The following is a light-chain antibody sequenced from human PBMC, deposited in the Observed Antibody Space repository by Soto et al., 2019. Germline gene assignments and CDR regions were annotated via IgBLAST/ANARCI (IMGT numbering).Light chain of an antibody. CDR1: SSDIGTYHL. CDR3: CAYAGTSTWV. Sequence: SVLTQPASVSGSPGQSITISCTGTSSDIGTYHLVSWYQQHPGEVPKLIIFQNTERPSGVSDRFSGSKSGNTASLTISGLQADDEADYHCCAYAGTSTWVFGGGTKLTVL. J-gene: IGLJ3*02. CDR2: QNT. V-gene: IGLV2-23*01.